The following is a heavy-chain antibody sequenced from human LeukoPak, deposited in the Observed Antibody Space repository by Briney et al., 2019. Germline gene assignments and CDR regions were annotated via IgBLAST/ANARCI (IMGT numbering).Heavy chain of an antibody. CDR3: AKGGGRPLDDAFDV. J-gene: IGHJ3*01. Sequence: PGGSLRLSCAASGFTVSSNYMSWVRQAPGKGLEWVSVIYSDGSTYYADSVKGRFTISRDNSKNTLHLQMNGLRAEDTAVYYCAKGGGRPLDDAFDVWGQGTMVTVSS. CDR1: GFTVSSNY. V-gene: IGHV3-53*01. CDR2: IYSDGST.